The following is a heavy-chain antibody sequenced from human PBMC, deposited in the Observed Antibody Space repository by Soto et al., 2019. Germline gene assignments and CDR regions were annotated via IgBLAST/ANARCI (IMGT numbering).Heavy chain of an antibody. CDR2: IYWDDDK. Sequence: QITLKESGPPLVKPTQTLTLTCTFSGFSLSSTRMAVGWIRPPPGKALEWLALIYWDDDKRSSPFLKSRLTITKATSKNQVVLTMSHMDPVDTARYYCAHIVVAGIGYYLDYWCQGTLVTVSS. D-gene: IGHD6-19*01. V-gene: IGHV2-5*02. J-gene: IGHJ4*02. CDR3: AHIVVAGIGYYLDY. CDR1: GFSLSSTRMA.